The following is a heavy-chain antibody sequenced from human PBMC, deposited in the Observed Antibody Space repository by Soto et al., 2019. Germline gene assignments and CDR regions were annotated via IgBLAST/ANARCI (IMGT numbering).Heavy chain of an antibody. CDR2: ISSSGGAI. D-gene: IGHD6-13*01. J-gene: IGHJ6*02. V-gene: IGHV3-48*02. CDR1: GFIFSDYT. CDR3: ARDHGGSNWFVGVYYFFGMDV. Sequence: PGGSLRLSCAASGFIFSDYTMTWVRQAPGRGLEFVSHISSSGGAIFYAESVKGRFTVSRDNAKNSLYLQMNSLRDEDTAVYFCARDHGGSNWFVGVYYFFGMDVWGQGTGVTVSS.